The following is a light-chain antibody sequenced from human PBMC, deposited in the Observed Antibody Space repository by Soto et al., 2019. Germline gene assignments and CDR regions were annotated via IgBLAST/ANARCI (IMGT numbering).Light chain of an antibody. J-gene: IGKJ4*01. V-gene: IGKV3D-15*01. Sequence: EIVMTQSPATLSVSPGDRATLSCRASQSVDNDLAWYQQTPGQPPRLLIYDASTRATGIPARFSGSQSGTEFTLTISSLLSEDFAVYYCQQYNNWPLTFGGGTKVEIK. CDR2: DAS. CDR1: QSVDND. CDR3: QQYNNWPLT.